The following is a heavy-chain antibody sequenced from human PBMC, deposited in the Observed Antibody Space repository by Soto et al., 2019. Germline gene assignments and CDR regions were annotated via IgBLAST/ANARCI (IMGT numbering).Heavy chain of an antibody. D-gene: IGHD6-19*01. V-gene: IGHV3-30-3*01. J-gene: IGHJ4*02. CDR2: ISYDGGNK. CDR3: ARDPGSGWPPFDY. Sequence: QVQLVESGGGVVQPGRSLRLSCAASGFTFNSYAMHWVRQAPGKGLEWVAVISYDGGNKYYADSVKGRFTISRDNSKNTLYLQMNILRAEDTAVYYCARDPGSGWPPFDYWGQGTLVTVSS. CDR1: GFTFNSYA.